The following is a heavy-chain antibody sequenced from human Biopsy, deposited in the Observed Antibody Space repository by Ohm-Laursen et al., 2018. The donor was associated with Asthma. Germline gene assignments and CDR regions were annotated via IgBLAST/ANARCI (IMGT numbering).Heavy chain of an antibody. CDR2: IIPIFGPT. CDR3: ARTYFDFLTGQVHDAFAM. D-gene: IGHD3-9*01. V-gene: IGHV1-69*15. J-gene: IGHJ3*02. Sequence: SSVKVSCKASGGTFSSNSINWVRQAPGQGLEWMGRIIPIFGPTNYAQKFQGRVTISADDSTSTAYMDLSSLRSEDTAVYYCARTYFDFLTGQVHDAFAMWGQGTMVTVSS. CDR1: GGTFSSNS.